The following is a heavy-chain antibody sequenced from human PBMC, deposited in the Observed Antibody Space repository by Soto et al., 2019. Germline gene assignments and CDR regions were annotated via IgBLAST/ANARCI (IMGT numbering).Heavy chain of an antibody. CDR3: ARANSSGYFGYFDY. V-gene: IGHV1-69*12. J-gene: IGHJ4*02. CDR2: IIPIFGTA. Sequence: QVQLVQSGAEVKKPGSSVKVSCKASGGTFSSYAISWVRQAPGQGLEWMGGIIPIFGTANYAQKFQGRVTXXAXEXXSTAYMELSSLRSEDTAVYYCARANSSGYFGYFDYWGQGTLVTVSS. CDR1: GGTFSSYA. D-gene: IGHD3-22*01.